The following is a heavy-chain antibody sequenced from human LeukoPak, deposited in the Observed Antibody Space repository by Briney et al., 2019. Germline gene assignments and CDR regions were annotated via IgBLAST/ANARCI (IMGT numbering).Heavy chain of an antibody. D-gene: IGHD3-22*01. CDR2: SDPNTGDT. V-gene: IGHV1-2*02. CDR1: GYTFTHYF. J-gene: IGHJ4*02. Sequence: ASVKVSCKTSGYTFTHYFLYWLRQAPGEGFEWIGWSDPNTGDTKNEHFECRVTMARETSTTTAYMELTRLRSDDTAVYYCARGNYYDNNGYSPELRYWGQGTLVTVSS. CDR3: ARGNYYDNNGYSPELRY.